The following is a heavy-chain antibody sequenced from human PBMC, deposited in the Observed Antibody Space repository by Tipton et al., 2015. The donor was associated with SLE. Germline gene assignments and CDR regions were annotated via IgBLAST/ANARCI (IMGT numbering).Heavy chain of an antibody. D-gene: IGHD4-17*01. V-gene: IGHV3-21*01. J-gene: IGHJ4*02. Sequence: SLRLSCAASGFTFSTYTMNWVRQAPGKGLEWVSSISSDTTYISYADSVKGRFTISRDNAKNSLFLQMNSLRVEDTAVYYCASWGRMTTVSHGGQGTLVTVSS. CDR3: ASWGRMTTVSH. CDR2: ISSDTTYI. CDR1: GFTFSTYT.